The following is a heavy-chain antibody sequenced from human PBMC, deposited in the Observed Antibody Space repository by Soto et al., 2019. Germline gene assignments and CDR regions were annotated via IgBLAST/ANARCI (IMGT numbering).Heavy chain of an antibody. CDR2: IIPIFGTA. CDR3: ARPQYCTNGVCLHDAFDI. V-gene: IGHV1-69*01. J-gene: IGHJ3*02. Sequence: QVQLVQSGAEVKKPGSSVKVSCKASGGTFSSYAISWVRQAPGQGLEWVGGIIPIFGTANYAQKFQGRVTITADESTSTAYMELSSLRSEDTAVYYCARPQYCTNGVCLHDAFDIWGQGTMVTVSS. CDR1: GGTFSSYA. D-gene: IGHD2-8*01.